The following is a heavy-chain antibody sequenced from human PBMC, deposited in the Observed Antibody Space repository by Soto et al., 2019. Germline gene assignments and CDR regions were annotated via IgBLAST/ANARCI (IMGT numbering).Heavy chain of an antibody. CDR2: IYYSGST. CDR3: ALGVQAAIRDNWFDP. CDR1: GGSVSSGSYY. J-gene: IGHJ5*02. Sequence: SETLSLTCTVSGGSVSSGSYYWSWIRQPPGKGLEWIGYIYYSGSTNYNPSLKSRVTISVDTSKNQFSLKLSSVTAADTAVYYCALGVQAAIRDNWFDPWGQGTLVTVSS. V-gene: IGHV4-61*01. D-gene: IGHD2-2*02.